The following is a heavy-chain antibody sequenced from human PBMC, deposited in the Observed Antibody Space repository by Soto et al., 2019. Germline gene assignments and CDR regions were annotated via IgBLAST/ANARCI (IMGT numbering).Heavy chain of an antibody. CDR3: ASSITIFGVDVYYYYGRDV. V-gene: IGHV4-31*02. J-gene: IGHJ6*02. CDR1: GGSISSGTYY. D-gene: IGHD3-3*01. Sequence: PSETLSLTCTVSGGSISSGTYYWSWIRQHPGKGLEWIAYIYYSGSTYYNPSLKSRVSISVDTSKNQFSLKLTSVTAADTAVYYWASSITIFGVDVYYYYGRDVWGRGTTVTVS. CDR2: IYYSGST.